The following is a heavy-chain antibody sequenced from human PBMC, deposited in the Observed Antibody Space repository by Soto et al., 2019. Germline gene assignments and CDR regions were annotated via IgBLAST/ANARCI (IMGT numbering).Heavy chain of an antibody. D-gene: IGHD2-2*01. Sequence: QVHLVQSGAEVKKPGASVKVSCKASGYSFTSYGISWVRQAPGQGLQWMGRISTFNGDTNYAQNVQGRVTMTTDTSTTTTYMELRSLRSDDTAVYYCARDLPQYGMDVWGQGTTVTVSS. CDR3: ARDLPQYGMDV. CDR2: ISTFNGDT. V-gene: IGHV1-18*01. J-gene: IGHJ6*02. CDR1: GYSFTSYG.